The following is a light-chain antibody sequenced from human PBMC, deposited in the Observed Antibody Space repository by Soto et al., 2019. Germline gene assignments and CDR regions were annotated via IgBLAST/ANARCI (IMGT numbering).Light chain of an antibody. V-gene: IGKV3-20*01. J-gene: IGKJ1*01. CDR2: GAS. CDR3: QQYGSSSWT. Sequence: EIVLTQSPGTLSLSPGERATLSCRTSQSLSSNYLAWYQQKAGQAPRLLMYGASSRATGIPDRFSGSGSGTDFTLTISRLEPDDFAVYYCQQYGSSSWTFGQGTMVEIK. CDR1: QSLSSNY.